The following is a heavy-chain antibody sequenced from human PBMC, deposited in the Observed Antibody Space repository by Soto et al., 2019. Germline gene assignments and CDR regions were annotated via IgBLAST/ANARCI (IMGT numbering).Heavy chain of an antibody. CDR2: INPNSGGT. CDR3: ARGSSSPKFDAFDI. J-gene: IGHJ3*02. Sequence: QVQLVQSGAEVKKPGASVKVSCKASGYTFIGYFMHWVRQAPGQGPEWMGWINPNSGGTNYAQKFQGRVTMTRDTSISTAYMELSRLRSDDTAVFYCARGSSSPKFDAFDIWGQGTMVTVSS. CDR1: GYTFIGYF. V-gene: IGHV1-2*02. D-gene: IGHD6-13*01.